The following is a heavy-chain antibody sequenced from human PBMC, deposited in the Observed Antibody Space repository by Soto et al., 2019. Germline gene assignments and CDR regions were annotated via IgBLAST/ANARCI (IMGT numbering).Heavy chain of an antibody. CDR3: ARSDVDIDRVDYFDY. Sequence: GASVKVSCKASGYTFTSYGISWVRQAPGQGLEWMGWISAYNGNTNYAQKLQGRVTMTTDTSTSTAYMELRSLRSDDTAVYYCARSDVDIDRVDYFDYWGKGTLVTVSS. J-gene: IGHJ4*02. CDR2: ISAYNGNT. CDR1: GYTFTSYG. V-gene: IGHV1-18*01. D-gene: IGHD5-12*01.